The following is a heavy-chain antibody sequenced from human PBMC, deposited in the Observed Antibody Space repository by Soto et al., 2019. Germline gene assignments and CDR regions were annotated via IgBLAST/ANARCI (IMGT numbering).Heavy chain of an antibody. CDR2: INHSGST. CDR1: GGSFSGYY. V-gene: IGHV4-34*01. Sequence: QVQLQQWGAGLLKPSETLSLTCAVYGGSFSGYYWSWIRQPPGKGLEWIGEINHSGSTNYNPSLNSRVTISVDTSKHQFSPKLSSVTAADTAVYYCARRSANRAFDIWGQVTMVTVSS. D-gene: IGHD6-25*01. J-gene: IGHJ3*02. CDR3: ARRSANRAFDI.